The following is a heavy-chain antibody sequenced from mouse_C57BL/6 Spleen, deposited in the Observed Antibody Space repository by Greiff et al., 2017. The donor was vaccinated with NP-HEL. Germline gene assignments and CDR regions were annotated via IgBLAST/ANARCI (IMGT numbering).Heavy chain of an antibody. CDR1: GFTFSSYG. Sequence: EVKLMESGGDLVKPGGSLKLSCAASGFTFSSYGMSWVRQTPDKRLEWVATISSGGSYTYYPDSVKGRFTISRDNAKNTLYLQMSSLKSEDTAMYYCARRGSSGYDYWGQGTTLTVSS. D-gene: IGHD3-2*02. CDR3: ARRGSSGYDY. V-gene: IGHV5-6*02. J-gene: IGHJ2*01. CDR2: ISSGGSYT.